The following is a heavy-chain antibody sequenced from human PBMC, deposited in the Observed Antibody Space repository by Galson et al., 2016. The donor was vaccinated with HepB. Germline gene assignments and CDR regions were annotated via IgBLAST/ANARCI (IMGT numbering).Heavy chain of an antibody. J-gene: IGHJ4*02. V-gene: IGHV1-69*13. CDR1: GGTFSGFA. D-gene: IGHD3-10*01. Sequence: SVKVSCKASGGTFSGFAISWVRQAPGQGLEWMGGIIPMFGTPNYAQQVRGRVTITADESTGTAYMELTSLRSQDTAVYYCASHTRGQYDSGRYEFNYWGQGTLVTGSS. CDR3: ASHTRGQYDSGRYEFNY. CDR2: IIPMFGTP.